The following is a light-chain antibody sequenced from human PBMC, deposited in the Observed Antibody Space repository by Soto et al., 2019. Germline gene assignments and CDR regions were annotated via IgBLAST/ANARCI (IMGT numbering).Light chain of an antibody. CDR1: QSVTNNY. CDR2: GTS. J-gene: IGKJ1*01. CDR3: QQYGSSPPT. Sequence: EIVLTQSPGTLSLSPGERATLSCRASQSVTNNYLARYQRKPGQPPRLLIYGTSYRSTDIPRRFSGSGSGTDFTLTITRLEPEDFAVYYCQQYGSSPPTFGQGTKVEIK. V-gene: IGKV3-20*01.